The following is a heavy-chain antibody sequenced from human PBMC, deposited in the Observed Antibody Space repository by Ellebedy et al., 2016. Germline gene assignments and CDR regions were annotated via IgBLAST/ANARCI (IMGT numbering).Heavy chain of an antibody. CDR1: GFTFSDYY. J-gene: IGHJ6*03. CDR3: ARTLWFGELYYMDV. D-gene: IGHD3-10*01. Sequence: GESLKISCAAAGFTFSDYYMSWIRQAPGKGLEWVSYISSGGSTIYYANSVKGRFTISRDNAKNSLYLQMNSLRAEDTALYYCARTLWFGELYYMDVWGRGTTVTVSS. V-gene: IGHV3-11*01. CDR2: ISSGGSTI.